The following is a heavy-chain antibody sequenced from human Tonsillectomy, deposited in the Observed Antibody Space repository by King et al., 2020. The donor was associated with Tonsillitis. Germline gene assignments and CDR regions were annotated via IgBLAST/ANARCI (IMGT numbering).Heavy chain of an antibody. J-gene: IGHJ4*02. D-gene: IGHD3-10*01. V-gene: IGHV4-30-4*07. Sequence: QLQESDPGLVKPSQTLSLTCAVSGGSISSGGYSWSWIRQPPGKGLEWIGYIYYSGSTYYNPSLKSRVTISVDTSKNQFSLKLSSVTAADTAVYYCARVSLRGVRDNDYWGQGPLVTVPS. CDR2: IYYSGST. CDR1: GGSISSGGYS. CDR3: ARVSLRGVRDNDY.